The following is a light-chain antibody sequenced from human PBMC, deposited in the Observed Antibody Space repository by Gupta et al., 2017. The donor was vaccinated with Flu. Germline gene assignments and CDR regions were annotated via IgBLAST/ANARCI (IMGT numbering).Light chain of an antibody. CDR2: NDN. V-gene: IGLV2-14*03. CDR1: SGNIGGNYV. Sequence: TISCTGSSGNIGGNYVQCCHQHPPGNPPTVIYYNDNSRSSVASHRFFASNAGTTASLTTTGLQEEEEDDDYCCSYAGDSNLVVFGGGIKLTVL. J-gene: IGLJ3*02. CDR3: CSYAGDSNLVV.